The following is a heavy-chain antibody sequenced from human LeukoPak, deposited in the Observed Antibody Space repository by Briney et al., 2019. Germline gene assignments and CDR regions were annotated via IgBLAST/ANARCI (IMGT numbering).Heavy chain of an antibody. Sequence: SETLSLTCTVSGYSITSGYFWGWIRQPPGKGLEWIGNIYHSGSTYYNPSLKSRVTISVDTSKNQFSLRLNSVTAADTAVYYCAREWAYWGQGTLVTVSS. CDR2: IYHSGST. J-gene: IGHJ4*02. CDR3: AREWAY. CDR1: GYSITSGYF. V-gene: IGHV4-38-2*02.